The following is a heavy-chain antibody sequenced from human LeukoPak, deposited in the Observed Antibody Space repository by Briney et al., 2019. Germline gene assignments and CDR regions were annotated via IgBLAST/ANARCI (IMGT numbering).Heavy chain of an antibody. Sequence: GASVKVSCKASGYTFTGYYMHWVRQAPGQGLEWMGWINPNSGGTNYAQKFQGRVTMTRDTSISTAYMELSRLRSDDTAVYYCARDFGDSSSPFDYWGQGTLVTVSS. J-gene: IGHJ4*02. V-gene: IGHV1-2*02. D-gene: IGHD6-6*01. CDR2: INPNSGGT. CDR3: ARDFGDSSSPFDY. CDR1: GYTFTGYY.